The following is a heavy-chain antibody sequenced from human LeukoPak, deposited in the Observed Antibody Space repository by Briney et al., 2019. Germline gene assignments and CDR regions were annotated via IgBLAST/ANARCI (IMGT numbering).Heavy chain of an antibody. Sequence: GGSLRLSCAASGFTFSSYGMSWVRQAPGKGLEWDSSISSSSSYIYYADSVKGRFTISRDNAKNSLYLQMNSLRAEDTAVYYCARVLEWLLRGNDAFDIWGQGTMVTVSS. CDR1: GFTFSSYG. V-gene: IGHV3-21*01. CDR2: ISSSSSYI. J-gene: IGHJ3*02. CDR3: ARVLEWLLRGNDAFDI. D-gene: IGHD3-3*01.